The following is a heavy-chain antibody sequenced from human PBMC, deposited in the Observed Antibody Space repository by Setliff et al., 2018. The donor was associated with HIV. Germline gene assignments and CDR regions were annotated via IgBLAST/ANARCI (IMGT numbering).Heavy chain of an antibody. V-gene: IGHV4-4*09. D-gene: IGHD1-7*01. CDR3: ARHGTWNSQRFHFDY. Sequence: PSETLSLTCTVSAVSIGGYSWSWIRQSPGKGLEWIGSIYSTDTTNHNPSLESRVTISVDKSKNLFSLKLNSVTAADTAVYYCARHGTWNSQRFHFDYWGQGTPVTVSS. CDR2: IYSTDTT. J-gene: IGHJ4*02. CDR1: AVSIGGYS.